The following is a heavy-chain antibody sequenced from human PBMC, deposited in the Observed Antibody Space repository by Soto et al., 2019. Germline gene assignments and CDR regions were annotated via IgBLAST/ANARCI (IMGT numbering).Heavy chain of an antibody. CDR2: IISGGSRV. J-gene: IGHJ6*02. CDR3: ARERKSKGGMDV. CDR1: GFTFSNDW. Sequence: GGSLRLSCAASGFTFSNDWMNWVRQGPEKGLEWVSRIISGGSRVTYADSVKGRFTISRDNAKNTLYLEMDSLRAEDSGVYYCARERKSKGGMDVWGQGTTVTVSS. V-gene: IGHV3-74*01.